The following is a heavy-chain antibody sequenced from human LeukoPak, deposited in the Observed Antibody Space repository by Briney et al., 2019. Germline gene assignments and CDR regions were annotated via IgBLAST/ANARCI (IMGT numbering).Heavy chain of an antibody. CDR2: IRYNGSDK. Sequence: GSLRLSCAASGFTFRNYGMHWVRQAPGKGLEWVAFIRYNGSDKYYTDSVKGRFTISRDNSKNTLYLQMNSLRAEDTAVYYCSKEAALLRYYYYYMDVWGKGTTVTISS. CDR1: GFTFRNYG. CDR3: SKEAALLRYYYYYMDV. D-gene: IGHD6-25*01. V-gene: IGHV3-30*02. J-gene: IGHJ6*03.